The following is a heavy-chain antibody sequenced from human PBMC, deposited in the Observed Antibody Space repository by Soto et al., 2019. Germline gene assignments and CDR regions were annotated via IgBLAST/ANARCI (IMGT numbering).Heavy chain of an antibody. V-gene: IGHV3-23*01. CDR3: AKQISAAADQPLDY. J-gene: IGHJ4*02. Sequence: PGGSLRLSCAASGFTFSSYAMSWVRQAPGKGLEWVSAISGSGGSTYYADSVKGRFTISRDNSKNTLYLQINSLRAEDTAVYYCAKQISAAADQPLDYWGQGTLVTVSS. D-gene: IGHD6-13*01. CDR1: GFTFSSYA. CDR2: ISGSGGST.